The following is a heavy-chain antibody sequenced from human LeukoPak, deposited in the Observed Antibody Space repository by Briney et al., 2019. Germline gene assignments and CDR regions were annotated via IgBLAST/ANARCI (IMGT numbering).Heavy chain of an antibody. CDR3: VRKFATGD. CDR1: GFTFSSHL. J-gene: IGHJ4*02. V-gene: IGHV3-74*01. Sequence: GGSLRLSCAASGFTFSSHLMHWVRQAQGTGLVWVSSVKSDGTATNYADSVKGRFTISRDNAKNTLYLQMNSLRVEDTAVRYCVRKFATGDWGQGTLVTVSS. CDR2: VKSDGTAT. D-gene: IGHD1-14*01.